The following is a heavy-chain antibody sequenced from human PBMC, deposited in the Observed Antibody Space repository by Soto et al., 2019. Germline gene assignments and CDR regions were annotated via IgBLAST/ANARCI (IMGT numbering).Heavy chain of an antibody. CDR2: MNPNSGNT. J-gene: IGHJ6*03. CDR1: GYTFTSYD. D-gene: IGHD6-13*01. CDR3: ARSHQGGSWYYYYYYMDV. Sequence: ASVKVSCKASGYTFTSYDINWVRQATGQGLEWMGWMNPNSGNTGYAQKFQGRVTMTRNTSISTAYMELSSLRSEDTAVYYCARSHQGGSWYYYYYYMDVWGKGTTVNVSS. V-gene: IGHV1-8*01.